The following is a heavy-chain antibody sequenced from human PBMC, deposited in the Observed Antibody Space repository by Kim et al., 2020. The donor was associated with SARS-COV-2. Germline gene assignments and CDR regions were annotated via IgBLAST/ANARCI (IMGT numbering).Heavy chain of an antibody. CDR3: ARVARITIFGVVNSAFDI. D-gene: IGHD3-3*01. CDR2: IYYSGST. Sequence: SETLSLTCTVSGGSISSGGYYWSWIRQHPGKGLEWIGYIYYSGSTYYNPSLKSRVTISEDTSKNQFSLKLSSVTAADTAVYYCARVARITIFGVVNSAFDIWGQGTMVTVSS. CDR1: GGSISSGGYY. J-gene: IGHJ3*02. V-gene: IGHV4-31*03.